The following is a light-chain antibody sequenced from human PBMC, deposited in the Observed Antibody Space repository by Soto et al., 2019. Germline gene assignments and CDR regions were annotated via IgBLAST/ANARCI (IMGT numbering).Light chain of an antibody. CDR2: KIS. J-gene: IGKJ2*01. Sequence: DVVMTQTPLSSPVTLGQPASIYCRSIESLLHSDGNTYLNWYHQRPGQPPTLLIYKISNRLSGVPDIFRGSEAGTHCKLTISRVEAEDVGVYYCMQGPLYPLTFGQRTNLEIK. CDR1: ESLLHSDGNTY. CDR3: MQGPLYPLT. V-gene: IGKV2-24*01.